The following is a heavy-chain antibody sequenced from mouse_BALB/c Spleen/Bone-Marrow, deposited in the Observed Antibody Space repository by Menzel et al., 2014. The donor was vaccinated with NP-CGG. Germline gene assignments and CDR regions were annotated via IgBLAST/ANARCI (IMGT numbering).Heavy chain of an antibody. J-gene: IGHJ4*01. Sequence: VQLQESGAELVKPGASVKLSCTASGFNIKDTYMHWVKQRPEQGLEWIGRIDPANGNTKYDPKFQGKATITADTSSNTAYLQLSSLTSEDTAVYYCARWEYYAMDYWGQGTSVTVSS. CDR1: GFNIKDTY. V-gene: IGHV14-3*02. D-gene: IGHD4-1*01. CDR2: IDPANGNT. CDR3: ARWEYYAMDY.